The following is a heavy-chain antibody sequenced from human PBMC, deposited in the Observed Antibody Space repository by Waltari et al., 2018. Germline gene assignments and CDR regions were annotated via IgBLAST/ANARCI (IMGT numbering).Heavy chain of an antibody. CDR2: INAGNGNT. CDR3: ARDDYGDSDFDY. J-gene: IGHJ4*02. Sequence: QVQLVQSGAEVKKPGASVKVSCTASGYTFTSYAMTWVCQAPGQRLEWMGWINAGNGNTKYAQKFQGRVTITRDTSASTAYMELSSLRSEDTAVYYCARDDYGDSDFDYWGQGTLVTVSS. CDR1: GYTFTSYA. D-gene: IGHD4-17*01. V-gene: IGHV1-3*01.